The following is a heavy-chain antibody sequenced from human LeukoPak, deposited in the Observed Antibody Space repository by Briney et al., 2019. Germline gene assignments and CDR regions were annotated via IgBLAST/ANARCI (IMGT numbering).Heavy chain of an antibody. Sequence: GGSLRLSCAASGNYWMHWVRQAPGKGLVWVSHINSDGSWTSYADSVKGRFTISKDNAKNTVYLQMNSLRAEDTAVYYCAKDQSVLVGATDYWGQGTLVTVSS. D-gene: IGHD1-26*01. CDR3: AKDQSVLVGATDY. CDR2: INSDGSWT. V-gene: IGHV3-74*01. CDR1: GNYW. J-gene: IGHJ4*02.